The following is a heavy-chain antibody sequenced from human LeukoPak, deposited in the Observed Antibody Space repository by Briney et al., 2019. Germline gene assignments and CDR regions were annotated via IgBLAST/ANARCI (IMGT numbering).Heavy chain of an antibody. CDR3: AKDWTGTKPFDL. D-gene: IGHD3/OR15-3a*01. V-gene: IGHV3-23*01. CDR2: ISGSGDNT. CDR1: GFTFSSYA. J-gene: IGHJ2*01. Sequence: GGSLRLSCAASGFTFSSYAMSWVRQAPGKGLEWVSSISGSGDNTYYADSVKGRFTISRDTSKSTLYVQMNSLRAEDTAVYYCAKDWTGTKPFDLWGRGTLVTVSS.